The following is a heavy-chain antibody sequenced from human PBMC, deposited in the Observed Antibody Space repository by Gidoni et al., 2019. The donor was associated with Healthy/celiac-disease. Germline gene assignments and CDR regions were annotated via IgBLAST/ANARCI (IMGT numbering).Heavy chain of an antibody. CDR3: AREAGLELRFYGMDV. V-gene: IGHV1-2*02. CDR1: GYTFTGYY. CDR2: INPNSGGT. Sequence: QVQLVQSGAEVKKPGASVKVSCKASGYTFTGYYMHWVRQAPGQGLEWMGWINPNSGGTNYAQKFQGRVTMTRDTSISTAYMELSRLRSDDTAVYYCAREAGLELRFYGMDVWGQGTTVTVSS. J-gene: IGHJ6*02. D-gene: IGHD1-7*01.